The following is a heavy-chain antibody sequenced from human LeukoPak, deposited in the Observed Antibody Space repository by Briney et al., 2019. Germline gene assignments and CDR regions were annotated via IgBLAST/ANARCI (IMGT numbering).Heavy chain of an antibody. J-gene: IGHJ4*02. CDR2: ISNSGRTI. Sequence: PGGSLRLSCATSGFTFSYYSMHWVRQAPGRGLEWVSYISNSGRTIYYADSVKGRFTISRDNAKSSVYLQMNSLRAEDTAVYYCARERMRLFGDHWGQGTLVTVSS. CDR1: GFTFSYYS. CDR3: ARERMRLFGDH. D-gene: IGHD3-3*01. V-gene: IGHV3-48*01.